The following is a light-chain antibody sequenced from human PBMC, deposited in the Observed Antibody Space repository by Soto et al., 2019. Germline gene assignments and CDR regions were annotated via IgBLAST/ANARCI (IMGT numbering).Light chain of an antibody. CDR2: GAS. Sequence: EIVLTQSPGTLSLSPGERATLSCRASQSISSSDLAWYQQKPGEAPRLLIYGASRRATGIPDRFSGSGSGTDFTLTISRLEPEDFAVYYCQHYGNSPLLTFGGGTKVQI. CDR1: QSISSSD. J-gene: IGKJ4*01. CDR3: QHYGNSPLLT. V-gene: IGKV3-20*01.